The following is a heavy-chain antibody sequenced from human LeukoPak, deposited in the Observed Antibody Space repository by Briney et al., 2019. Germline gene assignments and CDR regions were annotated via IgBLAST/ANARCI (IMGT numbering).Heavy chain of an antibody. CDR3: ARGRTGYGSSWYVY. V-gene: IGHV4-34*01. CDR1: GGSFNDYY. Sequence: SETLSLTCAVYGGSFNDYYWTWIRQPPGEGLEWIGEINHSGSTNYNPSLKSRVTISIDTSKNQFSLKLSSVTAADTAVYYCARGRTGYGSSWYVYWGQGTLLTVSS. D-gene: IGHD6-13*01. J-gene: IGHJ4*02. CDR2: INHSGST.